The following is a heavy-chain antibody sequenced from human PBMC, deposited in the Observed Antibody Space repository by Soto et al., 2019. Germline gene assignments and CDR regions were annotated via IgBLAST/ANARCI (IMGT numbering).Heavy chain of an antibody. CDR1: GGSISSYY. CDR3: PRPSRVRGGTSWFDP. D-gene: IGHD1-7*01. V-gene: IGHV4-59*01. Sequence: SETLSLTCTVSGGSISSYYWSWIRQPPGKGLEWIGYIYYSGSTNYNPSLKSRVTISVDTSKNQFSLKLSSVTAADTAVYYCPRPSRVRGGTSWFDPWREGTPVTV. CDR2: IYYSGST. J-gene: IGHJ5*02.